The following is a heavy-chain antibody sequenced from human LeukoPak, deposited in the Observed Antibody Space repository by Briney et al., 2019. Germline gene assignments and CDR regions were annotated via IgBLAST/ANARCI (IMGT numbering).Heavy chain of an antibody. CDR1: GFTVSDNY. CDR3: ARMPSGSLGY. Sequence: GGSLRLSCAASGFTVSDNYMSWVRQAPGKGLEWVAVISYDGSNKYYADSVKGRFTISRDNSKNTLYLQMNSLRAEDTAVYYCARMPSGSLGYWGQGTLVTVSS. V-gene: IGHV3-30-3*01. CDR2: ISYDGSNK. J-gene: IGHJ4*02. D-gene: IGHD1-26*01.